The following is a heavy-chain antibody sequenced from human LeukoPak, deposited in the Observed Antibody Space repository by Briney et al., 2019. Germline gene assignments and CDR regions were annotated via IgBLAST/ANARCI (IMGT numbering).Heavy chain of an antibody. CDR2: IYSGGST. Sequence: GGSLRLSCAASGFTVSSNYMSWVRQAPGKGLEWVSVIYSGGSTYYADSVKGRFTISRDNSKNTLYLQMNSLRDEDTALYYCARGGPEDAFDIWGQGTMVIVSS. D-gene: IGHD1-14*01. V-gene: IGHV3-66*01. CDR3: ARGGPEDAFDI. CDR1: GFTVSSNY. J-gene: IGHJ3*02.